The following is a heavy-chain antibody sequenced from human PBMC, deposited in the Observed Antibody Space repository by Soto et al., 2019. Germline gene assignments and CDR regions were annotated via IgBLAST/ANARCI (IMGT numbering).Heavy chain of an antibody. CDR2: INAGNGNT. CDR3: AREADSSCWYGGERLDY. Sequence: QVQLVQSGAEVKKPGASVKVSCKASGYTFTSYAMHWVRQAPGQRLAWMGWINAGNGNTKYSQKFQGRVTITRDTSASTAYMELSSLRSEDTAVYYCAREADSSCWYGGERLDYWGQGTLVTVSS. V-gene: IGHV1-3*01. D-gene: IGHD6-13*01. J-gene: IGHJ4*02. CDR1: GYTFTSYA.